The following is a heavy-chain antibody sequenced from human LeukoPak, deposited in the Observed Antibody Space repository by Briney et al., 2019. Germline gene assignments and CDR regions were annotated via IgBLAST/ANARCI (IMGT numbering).Heavy chain of an antibody. CDR2: ISSSGSTI. V-gene: IGHV3-11*04. J-gene: IGHJ4*02. CDR3: RGTYYYDSSGYYYGGFDY. Sequence: GGSLRLSCAASGFTLSDYYMSWIRQAPGKGLEWVSYISSSGSTIYYADSVKGRFTISRDNAKNSLYLQMNSLRAEGTAVYYCRGTYYYDSSGYYYGGFDYWGQGTLVTVSS. CDR1: GFTLSDYY. D-gene: IGHD3-22*01.